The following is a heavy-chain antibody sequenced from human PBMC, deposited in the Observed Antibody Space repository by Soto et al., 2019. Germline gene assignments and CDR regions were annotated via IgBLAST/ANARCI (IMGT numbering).Heavy chain of an antibody. CDR1: GFTLGPYW. D-gene: IGHD3-3*02. V-gene: IGHV3-74*01. J-gene: IGHJ5*02. Sequence: EVQLVQSGGGLVQPGGSLRLSCEASGFTLGPYWIHWVRQVPGKGLVWVSRVNDDGSRILYADSVKGRFTISRDSAKNTVHLQMNSLASADTAVYYCVRVVCTFADCVSRGWFDPWGQGTLVTVSP. CDR3: VRVVCTFADCVSRGWFDP. CDR2: VNDDGSRI.